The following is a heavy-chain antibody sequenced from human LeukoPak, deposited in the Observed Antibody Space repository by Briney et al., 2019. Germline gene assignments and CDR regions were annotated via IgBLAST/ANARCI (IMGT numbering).Heavy chain of an antibody. CDR3: ARDVGTALVTGDY. Sequence: SETLSLTCAVSGGSISSSNWWSWVRQPPGKGLEWIGEIYRSGSTNYNPSLKSRVTISLDKSKNQLSLKLISVTAADTAVYYCARDVGTALVTGDYWGQGTLVTVSS. CDR1: GGSISSSNW. CDR2: IYRSGST. J-gene: IGHJ4*02. D-gene: IGHD5-18*01. V-gene: IGHV4-4*02.